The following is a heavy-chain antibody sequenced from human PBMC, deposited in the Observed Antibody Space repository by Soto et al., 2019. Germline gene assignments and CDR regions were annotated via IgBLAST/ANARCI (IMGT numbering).Heavy chain of an antibody. Sequence: PGGSLRLSCAASGFTFSGSAMHWVRQASGKGLEWVGRIRSKANSYATAYAASVKGRFTISRDDSKNTAYLQMNSLKTEDTAVYYCRYDFWSGYGPDYYYYYMDVWGKGTTVTVSS. CDR1: GFTFSGSA. D-gene: IGHD3-3*01. CDR3: RYDFWSGYGPDYYYYYMDV. CDR2: IRSKANSYAT. V-gene: IGHV3-73*01. J-gene: IGHJ6*03.